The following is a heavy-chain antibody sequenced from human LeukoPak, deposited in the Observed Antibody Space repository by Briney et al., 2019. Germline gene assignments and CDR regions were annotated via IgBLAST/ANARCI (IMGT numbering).Heavy chain of an antibody. CDR2: FYTSGST. CDR1: GGPISSGSYY. CDR3: ARGRDGYNFLNRGEYYYFDY. Sequence: PSETLSLTCSVSGGPISSGSYYWSWIRQPAGKGLEWIGRFYTSGSTNYNPSLKSRVTISVDTSKNQFSLKLNSVTAADTAVYYCARGRDGYNFLNRGEYYYFDYWGQGTLVTVSS. V-gene: IGHV4-61*02. D-gene: IGHD5-24*01. J-gene: IGHJ4*02.